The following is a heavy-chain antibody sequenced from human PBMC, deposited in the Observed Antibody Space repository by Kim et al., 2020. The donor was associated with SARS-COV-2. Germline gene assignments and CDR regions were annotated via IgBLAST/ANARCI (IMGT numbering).Heavy chain of an antibody. CDR2: IHYTGST. CDR3: ANVWYYYDSSGYSYNWFDP. V-gene: IGHV4-39*07. J-gene: IGHJ5*02. D-gene: IGHD3-22*01. Sequence: SETLSLTCTISGGSISITSYYWGWIRQPPGKGLEWIGSIHYTGSTYYNPSLKSRVTISADTSKNQFFLKLSSVTAADTAVYYCANVWYYYDSSGYSYNWFDPWGQGILVTVSS. CDR1: GGSISITSYY.